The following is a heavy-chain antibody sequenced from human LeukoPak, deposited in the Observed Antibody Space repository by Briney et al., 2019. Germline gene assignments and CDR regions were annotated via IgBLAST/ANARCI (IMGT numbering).Heavy chain of an antibody. CDR2: SYPNNNST. V-gene: IGHV1-46*01. CDR1: GYTFSDYY. J-gene: IGHJ4*02. CDR3: ARGDSSGYSISGDY. Sequence: ASVKVSCKASGYTFSDYYIHWVRQAPGQGLEWMGLSYPNNNSTFYAQKFQGRVTMTRDMSTSTVYMELSSLRSEDTAVYYCARGDSSGYSISGDYWGQGTLVTVSS. D-gene: IGHD3-22*01.